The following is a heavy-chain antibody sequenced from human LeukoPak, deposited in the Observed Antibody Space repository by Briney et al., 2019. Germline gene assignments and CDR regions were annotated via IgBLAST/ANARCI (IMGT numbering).Heavy chain of an antibody. V-gene: IGHV1-8*01. CDR2: MNPNSGNT. J-gene: IGHJ5*02. Sequence: ASVKDSCKASGYTFTSYDINWVRQATGQGLEWMGWMNPNSGNTGYAQKFQGRVTMTRNTSISTAYMELSSLRSEDTAVYYCARVRIAAANWFDPWGQGTLVTVSS. CDR3: ARVRIAAANWFDP. D-gene: IGHD6-6*01. CDR1: GYTFTSYD.